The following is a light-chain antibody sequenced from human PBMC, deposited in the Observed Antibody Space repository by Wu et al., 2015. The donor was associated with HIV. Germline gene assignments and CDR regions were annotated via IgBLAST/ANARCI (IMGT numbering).Light chain of an antibody. CDR1: QSVNTKY. Sequence: EIVLTQSPDTLSLSPGESATLSCRASQSVNTKYFAWYQQKPGQPPRLLIYGASRRATGIPDRFSGSGSGTDFTLIVSRLEPDDFAVYYCQQYSTRGYSFGQGTKAGDQT. J-gene: IGKJ2*03. V-gene: IGKV3-20*01. CDR3: QQYSTRGYS. CDR2: GAS.